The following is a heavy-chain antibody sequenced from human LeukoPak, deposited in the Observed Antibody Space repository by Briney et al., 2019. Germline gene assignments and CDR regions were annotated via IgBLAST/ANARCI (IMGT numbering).Heavy chain of an antibody. Sequence: SETLSLTCTVSGGSLTSYYWSWIRQPPGKGLEWIGYIYYSRSTNYNPSLKSRVTISVDTSKNQFSLKLNSVTDADTPVYYCARGGDILTGYYTDFDYWGQGTLVTVSS. CDR2: IYYSRST. CDR3: ARGGDILTGYYTDFDY. V-gene: IGHV4-59*01. CDR1: GGSLTSYY. J-gene: IGHJ4*02. D-gene: IGHD3-9*01.